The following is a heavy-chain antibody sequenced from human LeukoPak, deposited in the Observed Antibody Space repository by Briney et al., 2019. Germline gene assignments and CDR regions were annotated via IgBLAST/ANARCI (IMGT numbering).Heavy chain of an antibody. CDR3: TCTTYYYYGMDV. J-gene: IGHJ6*02. CDR1: GFTFSGSA. CDR2: IRSKANSYAT. Sequence: GGSLRLSCAASGFTFSGSAMHWVRQASGKGLEWVGRIRSKANSYATAYAASVKGRFTISRDDSKNTAYLQMNSLKTEDTAVYYCTCTTYYYYGMDVWGQGTTVTVSS. V-gene: IGHV3-73*01. D-gene: IGHD2/OR15-2a*01.